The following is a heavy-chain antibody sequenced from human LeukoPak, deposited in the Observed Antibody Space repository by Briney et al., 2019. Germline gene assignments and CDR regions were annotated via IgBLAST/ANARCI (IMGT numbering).Heavy chain of an antibody. J-gene: IGHJ4*02. D-gene: IGHD3-22*01. V-gene: IGHV3-48*03. CDR1: GFTFSSYE. CDR3: AKSDTPYYYDSSGYYSY. Sequence: PGGSLRLSCAASGFTFSSYEMNWVRQAPGKGLEWVSYISSGGSTIYYADSVKGRFTISRDNAKNSLYLQMNSLRAEDMALYYCAKSDTPYYYDSSGYYSYWGQGTLVTVSS. CDR2: ISSGGSTI.